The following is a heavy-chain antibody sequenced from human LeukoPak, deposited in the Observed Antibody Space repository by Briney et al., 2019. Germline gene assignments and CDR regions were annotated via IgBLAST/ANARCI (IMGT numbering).Heavy chain of an antibody. V-gene: IGHV4-4*02. Sequence: PSETLSLTCAVSGGSISSSNWWSWVRQPPGKGLEWIGEINHSGSTNYNPSLKSRVTISVDTSKNQFSLKLSSVTAADTAVYYCARSVGYCGGDCYSSDAFDIWGQGTMLTVSS. CDR3: ARSVGYCGGDCYSSDAFDI. J-gene: IGHJ3*02. CDR2: INHSGST. D-gene: IGHD2-21*02. CDR1: GGSISSSNW.